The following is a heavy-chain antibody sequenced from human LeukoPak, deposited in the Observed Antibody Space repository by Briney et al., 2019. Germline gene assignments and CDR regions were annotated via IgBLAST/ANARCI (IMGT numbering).Heavy chain of an antibody. CDR1: GFTFSSYG. D-gene: IGHD2-21*02. CDR2: ISGSGDNT. Sequence: GGSLRLSCAASGFTFSSYGMHWVRQAPGKGLEWVSAISGSGDNTYYADSVKGRFTVSRDNSKNTLYVQMKSLRAEDTAVYYCAKDFVVVPGNVNYFDYWGQGTLVTVSS. J-gene: IGHJ4*02. CDR3: AKDFVVVPGNVNYFDY. V-gene: IGHV3-23*01.